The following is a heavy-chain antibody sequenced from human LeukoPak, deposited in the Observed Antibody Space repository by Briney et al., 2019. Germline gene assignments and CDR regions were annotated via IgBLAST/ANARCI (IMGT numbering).Heavy chain of an antibody. CDR1: GGSISSYY. CDR2: IYYSGST. V-gene: IGHV4-59*01. CDR3: ARDDESRYDMDV. J-gene: IGHJ6*04. Sequence: SETLSLTCTVSGGSISSYYWSWIRQPPGKGLEWIGYIYYSGSTNYNPSLKSRVTISVDTSKNQFSLKLSSVTAADTAVYYCARDDESRYDMDVWGKGTTVTVSS.